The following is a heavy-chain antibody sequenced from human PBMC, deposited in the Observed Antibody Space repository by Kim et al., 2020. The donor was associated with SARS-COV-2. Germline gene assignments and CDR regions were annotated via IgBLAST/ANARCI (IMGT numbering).Heavy chain of an antibody. J-gene: IGHJ5*02. D-gene: IGHD2-2*01. Sequence: KGRFTISRDNSKNSLYLQMNSLRAEDTAVYYCARDSGVVVVPASSGWFDPWGQGTLVTVSS. CDR3: ARDSGVVVVPASSGWFDP. V-gene: IGHV3-30*01.